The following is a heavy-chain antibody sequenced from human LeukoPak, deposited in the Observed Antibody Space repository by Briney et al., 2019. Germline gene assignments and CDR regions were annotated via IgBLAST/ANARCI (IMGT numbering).Heavy chain of an antibody. D-gene: IGHD6-13*01. CDR2: ITWNSGTV. V-gene: IGHV3-9*01. CDR3: AKARYSNTWYADS. J-gene: IGHJ4*02. CDR1: GFTFDDYA. Sequence: GGSLRLSCAASGFTFDDYAMLWVRQAPGKGLEWVSGITWNSGTVGYADSVKGRFTISRDNAKNSLSMQMNSLRPEDTALYYCAKARYSNTWYADSWGQGILVTVSS.